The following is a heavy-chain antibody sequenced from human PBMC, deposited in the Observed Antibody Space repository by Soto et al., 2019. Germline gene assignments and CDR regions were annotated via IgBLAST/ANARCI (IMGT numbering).Heavy chain of an antibody. Sequence: GGSLRLSCAASGFTFSSYGMHWVRQAPGKGLEWVAVISYDGSNKYYADSVKGRFTISRDNSKNTLCLQMNSLRAEDTAVYYCAKDLELPPLLGYFDYWGQGTLVTVSS. D-gene: IGHD1-26*01. CDR3: AKDLELPPLLGYFDY. V-gene: IGHV3-30*18. CDR1: GFTFSSYG. J-gene: IGHJ4*02. CDR2: ISYDGSNK.